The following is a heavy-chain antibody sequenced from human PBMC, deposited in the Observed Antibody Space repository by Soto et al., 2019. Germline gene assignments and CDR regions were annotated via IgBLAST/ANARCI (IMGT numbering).Heavy chain of an antibody. Sequence: QVQLVQSGAEVKKPGASVKVSCKASGYTFTSYGISWVRQAPGQGLEWMGWISAYNGNTNHAQKLQGRVTMTTDTSPSTAYMELRSLRSDDTAVYYCARDRYYGSGSDYFDYWGQGTLVTVSS. CDR2: ISAYNGNT. CDR3: ARDRYYGSGSDYFDY. V-gene: IGHV1-18*01. CDR1: GYTFTSYG. J-gene: IGHJ4*02. D-gene: IGHD3-10*01.